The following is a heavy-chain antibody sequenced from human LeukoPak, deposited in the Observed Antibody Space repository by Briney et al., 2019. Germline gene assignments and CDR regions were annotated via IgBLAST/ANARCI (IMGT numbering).Heavy chain of an antibody. CDR2: ISGSGGST. Sequence: AGGSLRLSCAASGFTFSSYAMSWVRQAPGKGLEWVSAISGSGGSTYYADSVKGRFTISRDNSKNTLYLQMNSLRAEDTAVYYCATLIETYCGGDCYSFDYWGQGALVTVSS. V-gene: IGHV3-23*01. J-gene: IGHJ4*02. CDR3: ATLIETYCGGDCYSFDY. D-gene: IGHD2-21*01. CDR1: GFTFSSYA.